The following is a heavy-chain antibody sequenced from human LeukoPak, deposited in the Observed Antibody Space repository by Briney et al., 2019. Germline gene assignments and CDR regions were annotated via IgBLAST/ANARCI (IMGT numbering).Heavy chain of an antibody. CDR3: ARDMSTMVRGVPKGSFDC. Sequence: ASVKVSCKASGGTFSSYAISWVRQAPGQGLEWMGRIIPILGIANYAQKFQGRVTITADKSTSTAYMELSSLRSEDTAVYYCARDMSTMVRGVPKGSFDCWGQGTLVTVSS. D-gene: IGHD3-10*01. CDR1: GGTFSSYA. V-gene: IGHV1-69*04. J-gene: IGHJ4*02. CDR2: IIPILGIA.